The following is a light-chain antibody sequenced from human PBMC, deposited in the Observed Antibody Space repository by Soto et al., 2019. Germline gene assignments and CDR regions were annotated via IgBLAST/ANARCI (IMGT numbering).Light chain of an antibody. CDR1: SGHSSYA. Sequence: QPVLTQSPSASASLGASVRLTCTLSSGHSSYAIAWHQQQPEKGPRYLMKLNSDGRHSKGDGIPDRFSGSSSGAERYLTISSLQSEDEGDYYCQTWTTGIVVFGGGTKVTVL. V-gene: IGLV4-69*01. CDR3: QTWTTGIVV. J-gene: IGLJ2*01. CDR2: LNSDGRH.